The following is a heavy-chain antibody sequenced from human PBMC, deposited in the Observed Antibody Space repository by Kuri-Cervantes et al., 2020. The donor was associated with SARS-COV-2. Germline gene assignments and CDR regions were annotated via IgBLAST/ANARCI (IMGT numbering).Heavy chain of an antibody. CDR2: IYTTGST. CDR3: ARGSKSGYRNYYYYAMDV. D-gene: IGHD3-3*01. Sequence: SETLSLTCSVSGGSISGGIYYWSWIRQPAGKGLEWIGRIYTTGSTNYNPSLKSRVTISVDRSKNQFSLNLTSVTAADTAVYYCARGSKSGYRNYYYYAMDVWGQGTTVTVSS. V-gene: IGHV4-61*02. CDR1: GGSISGGIYY. J-gene: IGHJ6*02.